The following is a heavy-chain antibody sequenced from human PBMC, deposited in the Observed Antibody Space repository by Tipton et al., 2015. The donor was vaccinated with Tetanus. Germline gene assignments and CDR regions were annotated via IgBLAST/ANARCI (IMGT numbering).Heavy chain of an antibody. Sequence: TLSLTCAVYGVSFSGYYWNWIRQPPGKGPEWIGEINHRGSTNYNPSLKSRVIISIDTSKNQFSLKLTSVTAADTAVYYCARSPNRAARGYDWFDPWGQGTLVAVSS. CDR3: ARSPNRAARGYDWFDP. CDR1: GVSFSGYY. CDR2: INHRGST. V-gene: IGHV4-34*01. J-gene: IGHJ5*02. D-gene: IGHD2-15*01.